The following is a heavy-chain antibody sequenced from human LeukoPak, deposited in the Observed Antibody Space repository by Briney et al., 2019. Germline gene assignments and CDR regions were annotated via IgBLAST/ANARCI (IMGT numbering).Heavy chain of an antibody. CDR1: GGSFSGYY. CDR3: ARQIVGATSPAFDY. Sequence: ASETLSLTCAVYGGSFSGYYWSWIRQPPGKGLEWIGEINHSGSTNYNPSLKSRVTISVDTSKNQFSLKLSSVTAADTAVYYCARQIVGATSPAFDYWGQGTLVTVSS. CDR2: INHSGST. V-gene: IGHV4-34*01. D-gene: IGHD1-26*01. J-gene: IGHJ4*02.